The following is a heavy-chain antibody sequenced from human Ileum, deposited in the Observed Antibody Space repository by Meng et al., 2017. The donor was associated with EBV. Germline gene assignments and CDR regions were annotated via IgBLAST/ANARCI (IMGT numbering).Heavy chain of an antibody. Sequence: GWGHDTVGSSPTRALTCSGPTGSSNSVGYYGSWIRQPPGKRLEWIGYIHYIGSTYYNASLKSRLTISLDTANQFSLQLNSVTAADTDIYYCARGRFSTVLYYFDYWGPGILVTVSS. CDR3: ARGRFSTVLYYFDY. V-gene: IGHV4-30-4*01. CDR2: IHYIGST. J-gene: IGHJ4*02. D-gene: IGHD3-16*01. CDR1: TGSSNSVGYY.